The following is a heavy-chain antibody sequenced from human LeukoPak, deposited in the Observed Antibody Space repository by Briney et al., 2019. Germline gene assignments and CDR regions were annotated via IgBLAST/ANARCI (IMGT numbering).Heavy chain of an antibody. Sequence: VASVKVSCKASGYTFTGYYMHWVRQAPGQGLEWIGRINPNSGGTNYAQKFQGRVTMTRDTSISTAYMELSRLRSDDTAVYYCARVRIAVAGKYYFDYWGQGTLVTVSS. J-gene: IGHJ4*02. V-gene: IGHV1-2*06. CDR3: ARVRIAVAGKYYFDY. D-gene: IGHD6-19*01. CDR2: INPNSGGT. CDR1: GYTFTGYY.